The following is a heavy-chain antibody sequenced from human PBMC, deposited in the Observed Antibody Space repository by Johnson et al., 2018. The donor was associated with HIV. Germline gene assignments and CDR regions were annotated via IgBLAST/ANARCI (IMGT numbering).Heavy chain of an antibody. V-gene: IGHV3-23*04. CDR3: AKDRVDTAMVVNAFDI. D-gene: IGHD5-18*01. J-gene: IGHJ3*02. CDR2: ISGSGGST. Sequence: VRLVESGGGLVQPGGSLRLSCAASGFTFSSYAMSWVRQAPGKGLEWVSAISGSGGSTYYADSVKGRFTISRDNSKNTLYLQMNSLRAEDTAMYYCAKDRVDTAMVVNAFDIWGQGTMVTVSS. CDR1: GFTFSSYA.